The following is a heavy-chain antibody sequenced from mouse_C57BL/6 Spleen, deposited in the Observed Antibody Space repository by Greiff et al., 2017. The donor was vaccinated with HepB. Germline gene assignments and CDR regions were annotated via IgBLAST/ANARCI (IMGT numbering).Heavy chain of an antibody. CDR3: ARNWDRYFGV. D-gene: IGHD4-1*01. CDR1: GFAFSRYW. CDR2: INPDSSTI. Sequence: EVKLLESGGGLVQPGGSLKLSCAASGFAFSRYWMSWVRRAPGKGLEWIGEINPDSSTINYAPSLKDKFIISRDNAKNTLYLQMSKVRSEDTALYYWARNWDRYFGVWGTGTTVTVSS. J-gene: IGHJ1*03. V-gene: IGHV4-1*01.